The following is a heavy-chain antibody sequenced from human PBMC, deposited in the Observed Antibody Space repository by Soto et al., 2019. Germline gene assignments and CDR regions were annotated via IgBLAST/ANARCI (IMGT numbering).Heavy chain of an antibody. CDR3: ARTYGDYGSYYYSGMDV. J-gene: IGHJ6*02. D-gene: IGHD4-17*01. V-gene: IGHV5-51*01. CDR1: GYSFTSYW. CDR2: IYPGDSDT. Sequence: PGESLKISCKGSGYSFTSYWIGWVRQMPGKGLEWMGIIYPGDSDTRYSPSFQGQVTISADKSISTAYLQWSSLKASDTAMYYCARTYGDYGSYYYSGMDVWGQGTTVTVSS.